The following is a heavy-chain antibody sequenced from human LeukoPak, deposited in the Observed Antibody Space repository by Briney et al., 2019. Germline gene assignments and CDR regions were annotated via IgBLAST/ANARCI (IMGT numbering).Heavy chain of an antibody. J-gene: IGHJ4*02. CDR2: IRSKANSYAT. CDR3: TRDYGVLFDH. Sequence: GGSLRLSCAASGFTFSGSAIHWVRQASGKGLEWVGRIRSKANSYATSSAASVKGRFTISRDDSKNTAYLQMNSLKTEDTAVYYCTRDYGVLFDHWGQGTLVTVSS. V-gene: IGHV3-73*01. D-gene: IGHD4-17*01. CDR1: GFTFSGSA.